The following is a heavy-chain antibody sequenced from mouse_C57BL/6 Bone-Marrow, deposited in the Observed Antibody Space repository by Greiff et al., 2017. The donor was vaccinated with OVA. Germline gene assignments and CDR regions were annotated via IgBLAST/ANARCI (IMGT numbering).Heavy chain of an antibody. V-gene: IGHV1-20*01. CDR3: AREPYYGSLDY. CDR2: INPYNGDT. D-gene: IGHD1-1*01. J-gene: IGHJ2*01. Sequence: EVQLVESGPELVKPGDSVKISCKASGYSFTGYFMNWVMQSHGKSLEWIGRINPYNGDTFYNQKFKGKATLTVDKSSSTAHMELRSLTSEDSAVYYCAREPYYGSLDYWGQGTTLTVSS. CDR1: GYSFTGYF.